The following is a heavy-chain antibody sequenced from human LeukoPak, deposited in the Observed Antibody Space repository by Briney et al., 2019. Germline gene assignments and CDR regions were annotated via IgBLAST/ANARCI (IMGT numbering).Heavy chain of an antibody. D-gene: IGHD2-15*01. CDR1: GFTLSSYW. CDR2: IRQDGGEI. V-gene: IGHV3-7*01. J-gene: IGHJ4*02. Sequence: PGGSLRLSCEASGFTLSSYWMTWVRQAPGKGLEWVANIRQDGGEIYYVDSVKDRFTISRDNAKNSLYLQMNSLRAEDTAVYYCARESGGSRNFDYWGQGTLVTVSS. CDR3: ARESGGSRNFDY.